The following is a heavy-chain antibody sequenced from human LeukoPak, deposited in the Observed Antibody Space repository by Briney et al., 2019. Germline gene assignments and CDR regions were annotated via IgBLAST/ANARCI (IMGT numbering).Heavy chain of an antibody. D-gene: IGHD3-22*01. Sequence: SETLSLTCTVSGGSITRTNSYWAWVRQPPGKGLEWIGSIYYDGTTYFSPSLKSRVTISVDTSKNQFSLKLSSVTAADTAVYYCARQKVENYYDSSGYPVVRDIDAFDIWGQGTMVTVSS. V-gene: IGHV4-39*01. CDR3: ARQKVENYYDSSGYPVVRDIDAFDI. J-gene: IGHJ3*02. CDR2: IYYDGTT. CDR1: GGSITRTNSY.